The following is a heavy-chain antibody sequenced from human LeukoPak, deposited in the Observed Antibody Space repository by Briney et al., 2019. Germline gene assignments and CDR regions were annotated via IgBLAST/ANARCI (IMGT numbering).Heavy chain of an antibody. CDR3: AKVSGNSYYYFDY. D-gene: IGHD6-19*01. J-gene: IGHJ4*02. V-gene: IGHV3-23*01. CDR2: ISGSGGST. CDR1: GFTLSSYA. Sequence: QPGGSLRLSCAASGFTLSSYAMSWARQAPGEGLEWVSDISGSGGSTYYADSVKGRFTISRDNSKNTLYLQMNGLRADDTAVYYCAKVSGNSYYYFDYWGQGTLVTVSS.